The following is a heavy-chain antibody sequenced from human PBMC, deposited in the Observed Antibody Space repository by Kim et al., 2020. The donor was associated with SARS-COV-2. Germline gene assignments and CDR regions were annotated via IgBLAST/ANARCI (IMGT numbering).Heavy chain of an antibody. V-gene: IGHV4-59*09. CDR3: ARGRFWSYMDV. J-gene: IGHJ6*03. Sequence: NPSLRSRVNISGDTAKSQFSLKLSSVTAADTAVYYCARGRFWSYMDVWGKGTTVTVSS. D-gene: IGHD3-3*01.